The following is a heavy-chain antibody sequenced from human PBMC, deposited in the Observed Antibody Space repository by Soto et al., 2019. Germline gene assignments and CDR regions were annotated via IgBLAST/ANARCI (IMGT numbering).Heavy chain of an antibody. CDR1: VFSFVNYA. CDR3: AKATTNGGWFNPFDS. J-gene: IGHJ4*02. CDR2: LSGSGTST. D-gene: IGHD6-19*01. V-gene: IGHV3-23*01. Sequence: PWWSLRLSCSASVFSFVNYAMNWGRQAPGKGLEWVSGLSGSGTSTYYADSVKGRFTISRDNSRDTLFLQMNSLTADDTAVYYCAKATTNGGWFNPFDSWGQGALVTVSS.